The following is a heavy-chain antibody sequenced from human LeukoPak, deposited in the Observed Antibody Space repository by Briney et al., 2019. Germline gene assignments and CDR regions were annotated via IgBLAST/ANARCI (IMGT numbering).Heavy chain of an antibody. V-gene: IGHV3-21*01. CDR3: ARERAIGFDY. Sequence: GGSLRLSCAASGFTFSSYSMNWVRQAPGKGLEWVSSISSSSSYIYYADSVKGRFTISRGNAKNSLYLQMNSLRAEDTAVYYCARERAIGFDYWGQGTLVTVSS. D-gene: IGHD2-21*01. CDR2: ISSSSSYI. J-gene: IGHJ4*02. CDR1: GFTFSSYS.